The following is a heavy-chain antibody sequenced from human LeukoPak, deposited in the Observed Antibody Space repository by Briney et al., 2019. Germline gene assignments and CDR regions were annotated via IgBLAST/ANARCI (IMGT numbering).Heavy chain of an antibody. Sequence: SETLSLTCSVSSYSIPSGYYWSWIRQPPGKGLEWIGYIYYSGSTNYNPSLKSRVTISVDTSKNQFSLKLSSVTAADTAVYYCARLLRVGYCSTTSCNWFDPWGQGTLVTVSS. J-gene: IGHJ5*02. CDR3: ARLLRVGYCSTTSCNWFDP. V-gene: IGHV4-59*12. CDR1: SYSIPSGYY. D-gene: IGHD2-2*03. CDR2: IYYSGST.